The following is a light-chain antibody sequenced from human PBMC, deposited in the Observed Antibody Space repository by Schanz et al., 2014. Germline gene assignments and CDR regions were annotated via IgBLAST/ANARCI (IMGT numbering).Light chain of an antibody. CDR1: SSNIGAGYD. Sequence: QSVLTQPPSVSGAPGQRVTISCTGSSSNIGAGYDVPWYQQLPGTAPKVFIYGNSNRPSGVPDRFSGSKSDTSASLAITGLQAEDEADYYCQSYDSSLSAWVFGGGTKLTVL. CDR2: GNS. J-gene: IGLJ3*02. V-gene: IGLV1-40*01. CDR3: QSYDSSLSAWV.